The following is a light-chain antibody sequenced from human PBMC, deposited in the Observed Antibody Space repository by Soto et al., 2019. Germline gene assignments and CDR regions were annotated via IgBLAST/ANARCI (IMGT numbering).Light chain of an antibody. Sequence: QSGGTQPPCVSVSPGQSITISCTGTSSDIDTYNYVSWYQQHPGKDPKLIIYEVTTRPSGVSNRFSGSKSGDTASLTISELRAENVADYYCSSSTGSTDYGFGPGAKVTV. CDR2: EVT. CDR1: SSDIDTYNY. J-gene: IGLJ1*01. V-gene: IGLV2-14*01. CDR3: SSSTGSTDYG.